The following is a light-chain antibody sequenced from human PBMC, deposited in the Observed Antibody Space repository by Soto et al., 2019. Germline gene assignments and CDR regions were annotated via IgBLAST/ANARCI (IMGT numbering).Light chain of an antibody. CDR1: ERLSSVY. V-gene: IGKV3D-15*01. CDR2: GAS. CDR3: XQYNNWPPIT. Sequence: EIVLTQSPGTLSLSPGERATLSCRASERLSSVYLAWYQQKPGQAPRLLIYGASTRATGIPARFSGSGSGTEFTLTISSLQSEDFAVYXCXQYNNWPPITFGQGTRLEIK. J-gene: IGKJ5*01.